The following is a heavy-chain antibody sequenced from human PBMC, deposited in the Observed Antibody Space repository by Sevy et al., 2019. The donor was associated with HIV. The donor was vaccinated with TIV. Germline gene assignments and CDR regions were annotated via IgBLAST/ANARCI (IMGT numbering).Heavy chain of an antibody. Sequence: GGSLRLSCAASGITFSYYGMHWVRQAPGKGLEWVAFISYDGSDKFYADSVKGRFTTSRDNSKNTLYLQMNSLRGEDTAVYCCAKDADRSGYTNDAHFDYWGQGTLVTVSS. CDR1: GITFSYYG. CDR3: AKDADRSGYTNDAHFDY. CDR2: ISYDGSDK. D-gene: IGHD3-22*01. V-gene: IGHV3-30*18. J-gene: IGHJ4*02.